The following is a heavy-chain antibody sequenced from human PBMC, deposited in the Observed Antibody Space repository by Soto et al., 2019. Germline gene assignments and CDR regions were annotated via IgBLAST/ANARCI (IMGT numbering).Heavy chain of an antibody. V-gene: IGHV3-30*18. J-gene: IGHJ4*02. CDR3: AKDQQQLVLYYFDY. CDR1: GFTFSSYG. CDR2: ISYDGSNK. D-gene: IGHD6-13*01. Sequence: QVQLVESGGGVVQPGRSLRLSCAASGFTFSSYGMHWVRQAPGKGLEWVAVISYDGSNKYYADSVKGRFTISRDNYKNTLYLQMNSLRAEDTAVYYCAKDQQQLVLYYFDYWGQGTLVTVSS.